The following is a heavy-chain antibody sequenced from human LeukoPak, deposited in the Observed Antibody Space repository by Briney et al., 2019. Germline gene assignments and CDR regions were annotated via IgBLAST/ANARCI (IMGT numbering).Heavy chain of an antibody. CDR1: GYTFTGYY. CDR2: INPNSGGT. V-gene: IGHV1-2*02. Sequence: GASVKVSCKASGYTFTGYYMHWVRQAPGQGLEWMGWINPNSGGTNYAQKFQGRVTMTRDTSISTAYMELSRLRSDDTAVYYCARGGPYYYDSSEEKSGYFDLWGRGTLVTVSS. CDR3: ARGGPYYYDSSEEKSGYFDL. J-gene: IGHJ2*01. D-gene: IGHD3-22*01.